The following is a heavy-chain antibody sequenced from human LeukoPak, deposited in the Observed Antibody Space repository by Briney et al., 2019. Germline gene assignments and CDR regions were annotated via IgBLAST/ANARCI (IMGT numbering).Heavy chain of an antibody. CDR1: GGSISSYY. Sequence: SETLSLTCTVSGGSISSYYWGWIRQPPGKGLEWIGYIYYSGSTNYNPSLKSRVTISVDTSKNQFSLKLSSVTAADTAVYYCASNYYGSGSLDYWGQGNLVTVSS. D-gene: IGHD3-10*01. J-gene: IGHJ4*02. CDR3: ASNYYGSGSLDY. CDR2: IYYSGST. V-gene: IGHV4-59*08.